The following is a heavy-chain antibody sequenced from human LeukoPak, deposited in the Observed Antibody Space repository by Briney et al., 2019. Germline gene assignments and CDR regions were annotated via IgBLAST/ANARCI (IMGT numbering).Heavy chain of an antibody. CDR3: ARGGGSSWYDSNWFDP. CDR2: IKQDGGEK. J-gene: IGHJ5*02. Sequence: GGSLRLSCAASGFTFSSYCMSWVRQAPGKGLEWVANIKQDGGEKYYVDSVKGRFTISRDNAKNSLYLQMNSLRAGDTAVYYCARGGGSSWYDSNWFDPWGQGTLVTVSS. D-gene: IGHD6-13*01. V-gene: IGHV3-7*03. CDR1: GFTFSSYC.